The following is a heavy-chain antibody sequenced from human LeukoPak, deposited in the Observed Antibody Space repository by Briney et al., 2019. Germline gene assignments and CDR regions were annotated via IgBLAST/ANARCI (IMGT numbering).Heavy chain of an antibody. CDR3: VATTMQN. J-gene: IGHJ4*02. V-gene: IGHV3-64D*06. CDR2: ISHNAGST. CDR1: GFTFSSYA. Sequence: SGGSLRLSCLASGFTFSSYAMYWVRQAPGKGLEYVSVISHNAGSTYYADSVKGRFTISRDNSKNTLYLRMSSLRDDDTAVYYCVATTMQNWGQGTLVTVSS. D-gene: IGHD1-1*01.